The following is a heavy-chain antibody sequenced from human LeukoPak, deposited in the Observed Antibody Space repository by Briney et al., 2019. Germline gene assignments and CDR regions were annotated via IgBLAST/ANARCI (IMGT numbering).Heavy chain of an antibody. D-gene: IGHD5-18*01. CDR2: IWYDGNNK. CDR3: AKDWGYTTMVSYYFDY. J-gene: IGHJ4*02. CDR1: GFTFSGYG. V-gene: IGHV3-33*06. Sequence: GGSLRLSCAASGFTFSGYGMHWVRQAPDKGLEWVAVIWYDGNNKYYADSVKGRFTISRDNSKNTLYLQMNSLRAEDTAVYYCAKDWGYTTMVSYYFDYWGQGALVTVPS.